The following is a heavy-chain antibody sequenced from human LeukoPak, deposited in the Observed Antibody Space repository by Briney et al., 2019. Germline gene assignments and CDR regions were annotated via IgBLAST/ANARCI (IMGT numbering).Heavy chain of an antibody. CDR1: GYSFTSYW. Sequence: GEALKISCKCSGYSFTSYWISWVRQMPRKVLEWRGRIDPSESYTNYGPSFQGHVTISADKSISTAYLQWSSLKASDTAMYYCARQSGGGSSQLLSYWGQGTLVTVSS. D-gene: IGHD2/OR15-2a*01. CDR3: ARQSGGGSSQLLSY. V-gene: IGHV5-10-1*01. J-gene: IGHJ4*02. CDR2: IDPSESYT.